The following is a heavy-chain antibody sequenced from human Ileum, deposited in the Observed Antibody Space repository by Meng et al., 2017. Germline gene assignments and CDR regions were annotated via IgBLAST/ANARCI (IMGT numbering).Heavy chain of an antibody. CDR2: IYYSGTT. CDR3: VSERRRSYFFDY. J-gene: IGHJ4*02. CDR1: GGSINSGSYY. V-gene: IGHV4-30-4*08. Sequence: QVQLQEAGPGLVKPSQTLSLTCTVSGGSINSGSYYWNWIRQVPEKGLEWIGFIYYSGTTYYNPSLKSRLSMSLDTSKSQFSLKLSSVTAADTAIYYCVSERRRSYFFDYWGQGTLVTVSS.